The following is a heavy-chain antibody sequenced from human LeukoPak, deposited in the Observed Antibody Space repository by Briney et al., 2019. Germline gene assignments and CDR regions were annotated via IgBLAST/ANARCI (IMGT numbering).Heavy chain of an antibody. CDR2: ISTSSSYI. V-gene: IGHV3-21*01. J-gene: IGHJ4*02. CDR1: GFIFTSYS. Sequence: GGSLRLSCAASGFIFTSYSMNWVRQAPGKGVEWVSFISTSSSYIYYADSVKGRFTISRDNAKNSLYLQMNSLRAEDTAVYYCARASSSWYYFDYWGQGTLVTVSS. CDR3: ARASSSWYYFDY. D-gene: IGHD6-13*01.